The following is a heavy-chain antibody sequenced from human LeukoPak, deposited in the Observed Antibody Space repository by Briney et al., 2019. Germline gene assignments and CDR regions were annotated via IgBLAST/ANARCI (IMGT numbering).Heavy chain of an antibody. J-gene: IGHJ4*02. CDR1: GYSICSVYY. D-gene: IGHD3-3*01. CDR2: IYHSGST. V-gene: IGHV4-38-2*01. Sequence: SETLSLTCAVSGYSICSVYYWGWIRQPPGKGLEWMGSIYHSGSTYYNPSLKSRVTISVDTSKNQFSLKLSSVTAADTAVYYCARHNRPATDDFWSGYYFRILSPFDYWGQGTLVTVSS. CDR3: ARHNRPATDDFWSGYYFRILSPFDY.